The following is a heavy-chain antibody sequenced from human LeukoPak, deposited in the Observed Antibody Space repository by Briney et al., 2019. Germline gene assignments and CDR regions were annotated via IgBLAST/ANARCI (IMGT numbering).Heavy chain of an antibody. J-gene: IGHJ4*02. V-gene: IGHV3-48*03. CDR3: AGSRYPEPQDLDY. D-gene: IGHD2-15*01. CDR2: ISSSDSTI. CDR1: GFTFSSYE. Sequence: SGGSLRLSCAASGFTFSSYEMNWVRQAPGKGLEWVSYISSSDSTIYHADSVKGRFTISRDNAKNSLHLQMNSLRAEDTAVYYCAGSRYPEPQDLDYWGQGTPVIVSS.